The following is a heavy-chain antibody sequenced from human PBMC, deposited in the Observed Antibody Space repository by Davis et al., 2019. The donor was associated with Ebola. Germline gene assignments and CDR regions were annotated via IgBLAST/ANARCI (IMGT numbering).Heavy chain of an antibody. CDR3: AHIQAGGGNSASYAFDI. J-gene: IGHJ3*02. CDR1: GFSLSTSGVG. CDR2: IYWDDDK. Sequence: SGPTLVKPTQTLTLTCTFSGFSLSTSGVGVGWIRQPPGKALEWLALIYWDDDKRYSPSLKSRLTITKDTSKNQVVLTMTNMDPVDTATYYCAHIQAGGGNSASYAFDIWGQGTMVTVSS. V-gene: IGHV2-5*02. D-gene: IGHD4-23*01.